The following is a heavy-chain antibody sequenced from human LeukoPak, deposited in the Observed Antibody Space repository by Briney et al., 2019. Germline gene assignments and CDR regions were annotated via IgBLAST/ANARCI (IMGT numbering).Heavy chain of an antibody. Sequence: GGSLRLSCAASGFTFSSYAMSWVRQAPGKGLEWVSAISGSDGSTYYADSVRGRFTISRDNSKNTLYLQMNSLRAEDTAVYYCAKCSSSWLLRHYYYGMDVWGQGTTVTVSS. CDR3: AKCSSSWLLRHYYYGMDV. V-gene: IGHV3-23*01. J-gene: IGHJ6*02. CDR2: ISGSDGST. D-gene: IGHD6-13*01. CDR1: GFTFSSYA.